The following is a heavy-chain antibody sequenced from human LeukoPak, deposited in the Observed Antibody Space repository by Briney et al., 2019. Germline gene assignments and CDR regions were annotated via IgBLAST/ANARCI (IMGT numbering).Heavy chain of an antibody. D-gene: IGHD6-13*01. CDR1: SFNFKTYN. CDR3: TTVIAAAGPGGILDY. V-gene: IGHV3-15*01. Sequence: GGSLRLSCSASSFNFKTYNINWVRQTPGKGLEWVGRIKSKTDGGTTDYAAPVKGRFTISRDDSKNTLYLQMNSLKTEDTAVYYCTTVIAAAGPGGILDYWGQGTLVTVSS. CDR2: IKSKTDGGTT. J-gene: IGHJ4*02.